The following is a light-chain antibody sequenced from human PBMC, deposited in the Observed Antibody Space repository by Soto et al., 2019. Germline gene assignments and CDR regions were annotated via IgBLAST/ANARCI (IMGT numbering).Light chain of an antibody. V-gene: IGKV1-33*01. CDR1: QDISKY. CDR3: QQYDNLPIT. J-gene: IGKJ5*01. CDR2: DAS. Sequence: DIQMTQSPSSLSASAGDRVTITCQASQDISKYLNWYQQKPGKAPKLLIYDASNLETGVPSRFSGSGSGTDFTFTISSLQPEDIATYYCQQYDNLPITFGQGTRLEIK.